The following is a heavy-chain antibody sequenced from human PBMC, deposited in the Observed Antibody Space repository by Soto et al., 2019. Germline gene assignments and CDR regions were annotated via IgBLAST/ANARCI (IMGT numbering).Heavy chain of an antibody. CDR2: ISAYNGNT. J-gene: IGHJ4*02. Sequence: ASVKVSCKASGYTFTSYGISWVRQAPGQGLEWMGWISAYNGNTNYAQKLQGRVPMTTDTSTSTAYMELRSLRSDDTAVYYCVSSRGNSGYYSDIDYWGQGNLVPVSS. V-gene: IGHV1-18*01. CDR1: GYTFTSYG. CDR3: VSSRGNSGYYSDIDY. D-gene: IGHD3-22*01.